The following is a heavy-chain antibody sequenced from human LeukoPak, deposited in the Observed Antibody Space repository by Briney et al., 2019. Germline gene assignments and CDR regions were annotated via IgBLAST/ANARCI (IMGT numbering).Heavy chain of an antibody. Sequence: SETLSLTCTVSGGSISSYYWSWIRQPPGKGLEWIGYIYYSGSTNYNPSLKSRVTISVDTSKNQFSLKLSSVTAADTAVYYCARDMGYDSSGSHELFDYWGQGTLVTVSS. V-gene: IGHV4-59*12. D-gene: IGHD3-22*01. J-gene: IGHJ4*02. CDR2: IYYSGST. CDR3: ARDMGYDSSGSHELFDY. CDR1: GGSISSYY.